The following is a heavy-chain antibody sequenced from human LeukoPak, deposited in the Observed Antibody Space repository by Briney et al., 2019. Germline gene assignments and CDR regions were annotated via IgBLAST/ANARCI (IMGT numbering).Heavy chain of an antibody. CDR3: ARDITSVAAAGPGFDY. Sequence: GGSLRLSCAASGFTFSSYSMNWVRQAPGKGLEWVSSISSSSSYIYYADSVKGRFTIFRDNAKNSLYLQMNSLRPEDTALYFCARDITSVAAAGPGFDYWGQGTLVTVSS. V-gene: IGHV3-21*04. CDR2: ISSSSSYI. J-gene: IGHJ4*02. CDR1: GFTFSSYS. D-gene: IGHD6-13*01.